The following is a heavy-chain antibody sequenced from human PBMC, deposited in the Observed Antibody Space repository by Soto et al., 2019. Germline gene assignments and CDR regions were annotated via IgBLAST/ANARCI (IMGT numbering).Heavy chain of an antibody. CDR1: GFTFSTYT. D-gene: IGHD3-22*01. Sequence: QVQLVEAGGGVVQPGGSLRLSCAASGFTFSTYTIHWVRQAPGKGLEWVALISYDGSNNYYADSVKGRFTFSSDNSKNTLYLQMTSLRAGDTAVYFCARGSQYYYDGSGPLDLWGQGTLVTVSS. J-gene: IGHJ4*02. CDR3: ARGSQYYYDGSGPLDL. V-gene: IGHV3-30-3*01. CDR2: ISYDGSNN.